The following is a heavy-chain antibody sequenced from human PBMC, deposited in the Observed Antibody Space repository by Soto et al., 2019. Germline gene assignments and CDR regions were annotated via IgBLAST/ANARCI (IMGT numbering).Heavy chain of an antibody. Sequence: ASVKVSCKASGYTFTSYGMSWVRQAPGQGLEWMGWISAYNGNTNYAQKLQGRVTMTTDTSTSTAYMELRSLRSDDTAVYYCASDQYYASLWMDVWGQGTTVTVSS. CDR1: GYTFTSYG. D-gene: IGHD3-10*01. J-gene: IGHJ6*02. CDR3: ASDQYYASLWMDV. V-gene: IGHV1-18*04. CDR2: ISAYNGNT.